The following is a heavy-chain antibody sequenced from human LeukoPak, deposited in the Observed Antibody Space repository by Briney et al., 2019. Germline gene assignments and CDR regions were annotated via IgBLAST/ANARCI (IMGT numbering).Heavy chain of an antibody. CDR3: ARGVVGVIEVRVYYVDY. J-gene: IGHJ4*02. CDR1: GGSFSVYY. CDR2: INHSGIT. V-gene: IGHV4-34*01. Sequence: KASETLSLTCAVYGGSFSVYYWSWIRQPPGKGLEWIGEINHSGITNYNPSLKSRVTMSLDTSKSQFSLKLSSVTAADTALYYCARGVVGVIEVRVYYVDYWGQGTLVTVSS. D-gene: IGHD3-3*01.